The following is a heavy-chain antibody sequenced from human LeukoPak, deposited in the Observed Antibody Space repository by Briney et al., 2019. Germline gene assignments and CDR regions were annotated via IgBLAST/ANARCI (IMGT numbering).Heavy chain of an antibody. D-gene: IGHD2-2*01. CDR2: TRNKVNSYTT. V-gene: IGHV3-72*01. CDR1: GFTFSDHY. Sequence: GGSLRLSCAASGFTFSDHYMGWVRQAPGKGLEWVGRTRNKVNSYTTEYAASVKGRFTISRDDSKNSLYLQMNSLKTEDTAVYYCASALGYCSSTSCDYWGQGTLVTVSS. J-gene: IGHJ4*02. CDR3: ASALGYCSSTSCDY.